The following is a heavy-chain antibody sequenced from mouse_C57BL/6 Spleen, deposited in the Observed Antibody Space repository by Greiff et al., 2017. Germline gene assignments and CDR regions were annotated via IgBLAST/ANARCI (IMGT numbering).Heavy chain of an antibody. D-gene: IGHD1-1*01. V-gene: IGHV1-74*01. J-gene: IGHJ2*01. CDR3: ARETTVVAFDY. CDR2: IHPSDSVT. CDR1: GYTFTSYW. Sequence: QVQLQQPGAELVMPGASVKLSCKASGYTFTSYWMHWVKQRPGQGLEWIGRIHPSDSVTNYNQKFKGKATLTVDKSSSTAYMQLSSLTSEDSAVYYCARETTVVAFDYWGKGTTLTVSS.